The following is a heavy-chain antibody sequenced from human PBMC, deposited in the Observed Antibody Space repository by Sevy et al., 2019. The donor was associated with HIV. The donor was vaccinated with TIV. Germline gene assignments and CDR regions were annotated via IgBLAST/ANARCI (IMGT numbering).Heavy chain of an antibody. Sequence: GGSLRLSCAASGFRFSTHAMRWVRQAPGKGLDWVALISYDGSAKYYADSVKGRFTVSRDDSKNTLYLQMKSLRPEDSAVDSGAREGGHTSVWTPGDYWGQGTQVTVSS. CDR3: AREGGHTSVWTPGDY. D-gene: IGHD6-19*01. CDR1: GFRFSTHA. V-gene: IGHV3-30-3*01. CDR2: ISYDGSAK. J-gene: IGHJ4*02.